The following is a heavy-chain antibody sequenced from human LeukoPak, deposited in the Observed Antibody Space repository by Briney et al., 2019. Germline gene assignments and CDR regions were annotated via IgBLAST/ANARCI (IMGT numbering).Heavy chain of an antibody. D-gene: IGHD1-1*01. CDR1: GGSINSSSRNSYY. CDR3: ARHGIAGLQNNERTDNGYYFDY. Sequence: SETLSLTCTVSGGSINSSSRNSYYWGWIRQPPGKGLEWVGGIYYSGTTYYSPSLKSRVTMSVDMSKNQFSLKLTSVTAADTAVYYCARHGIAGLQNNERTDNGYYFDYWGQGTLVTVSS. J-gene: IGHJ4*02. CDR2: IYYSGTT. V-gene: IGHV4-39*01.